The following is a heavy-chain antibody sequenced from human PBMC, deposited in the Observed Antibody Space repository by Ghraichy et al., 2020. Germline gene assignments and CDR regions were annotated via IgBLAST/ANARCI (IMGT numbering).Heavy chain of an antibody. Sequence: ASVKVSCKASGYTFTSYYMHWVRQAPGQGLEWMGIINPSGGSTSYAQKFQGRVTMTRDTSTSTVYMELSSLRSEDTAVYYCARDNPRVTTWAHAFDIWGQGTMVTVSS. CDR2: INPSGGST. D-gene: IGHD4-11*01. CDR3: ARDNPRVTTWAHAFDI. V-gene: IGHV1-46*03. CDR1: GYTFTSYY. J-gene: IGHJ3*02.